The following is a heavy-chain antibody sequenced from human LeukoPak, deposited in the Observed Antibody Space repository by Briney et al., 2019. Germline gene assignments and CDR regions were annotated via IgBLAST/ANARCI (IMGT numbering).Heavy chain of an antibody. D-gene: IGHD3-16*01. Sequence: SETLSLTCTVSGYSISSGYYWGWSRPPPGKGVEWIGSIYHSGSTYYNPSLKSRVIMSVDTSKNQFSVKLRSVTAADTAVYYCARHGVVTWFDPWGQGTLVTVSS. CDR1: GYSISSGYY. V-gene: IGHV4-38-2*02. J-gene: IGHJ5*02. CDR2: IYHSGST. CDR3: ARHGVVTWFDP.